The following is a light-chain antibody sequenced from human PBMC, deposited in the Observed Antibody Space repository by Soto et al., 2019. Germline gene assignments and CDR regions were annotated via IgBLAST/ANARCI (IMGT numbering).Light chain of an antibody. J-gene: IGKJ4*01. CDR2: DAF. CDR3: QQRSNWPT. Sequence: SGFIQYPATVSFSPGERATLSCRASQSVSNFIAWYQQKPGQAPRLLIYDAFHRATGIPARFRGSGSGTDFTLTISSLEPEDFAVYYCQQRSNWPTFGGGTKVDIK. V-gene: IGKV3-11*01. CDR1: QSVSNF.